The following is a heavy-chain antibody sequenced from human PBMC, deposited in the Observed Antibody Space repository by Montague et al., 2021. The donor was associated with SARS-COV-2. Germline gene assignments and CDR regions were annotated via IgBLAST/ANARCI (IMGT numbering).Heavy chain of an antibody. J-gene: IGHJ3*01. D-gene: IGHD3-22*01. Sequence: SETLSLTCTVSGGSITNNIDCWAWIRQPPGKGLEWIGSIYYTGNTYYNPSLKSRVTISVVTSKNHFTLKLSSVIAAETAVYYCARLKRYFDSSGSPSAFDFWGQGTKVTVSS. CDR3: ARLKRYFDSSGSPSAFDF. V-gene: IGHV4-39*02. CDR2: IYYTGNT. CDR1: GGSITNNIDC.